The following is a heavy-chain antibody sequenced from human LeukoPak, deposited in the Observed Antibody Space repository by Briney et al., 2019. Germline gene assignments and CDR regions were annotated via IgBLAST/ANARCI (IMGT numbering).Heavy chain of an antibody. CDR3: AREGAKSSEIDY. D-gene: IGHD4/OR15-4a*01. J-gene: IGHJ4*02. V-gene: IGHV1-18*01. Sequence: ASVKVSCKASGYTFTNYAISWVRQAPGQGLEWMGWISGNNGNTNYAQNVQGRVTMTTDTSTSTAYMELRSLRSDDTAVYYCAREGAKSSEIDYWGQGTLVTVSS. CDR1: GYTFTNYA. CDR2: ISGNNGNT.